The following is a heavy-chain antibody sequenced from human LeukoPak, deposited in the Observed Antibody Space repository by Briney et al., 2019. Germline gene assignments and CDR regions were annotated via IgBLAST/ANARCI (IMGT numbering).Heavy chain of an antibody. CDR1: GFTFSSHG. CDR2: ISYVGSNK. J-gene: IGHJ6*03. D-gene: IGHD5-12*01. Sequence: PGRSLRLSCAASGFTFSSHGMHWVRQAPGKGLERVAVISYVGSNKYYADSVKGRFTISRDNSKNTLYLQMNSLRAEDTAVYYCAKLGYSGYEIYYYYYYMDVWGKGPTVTVSS. V-gene: IGHV3-30*18. CDR3: AKLGYSGYEIYYYYYYMDV.